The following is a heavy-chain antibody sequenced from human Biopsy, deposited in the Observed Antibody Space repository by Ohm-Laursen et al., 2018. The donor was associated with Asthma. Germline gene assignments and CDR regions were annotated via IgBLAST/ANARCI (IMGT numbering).Heavy chain of an antibody. Sequence: GTLSLTCDVYPGSFSGFYRTWIRKSPEKGLEWIGETDERGVTNNNPSLKSRIIISIDTYWNRVSLKLTSVTAADTAVYYCARGPELDVWGQGTTVTVSS. V-gene: IGHV4-34*01. J-gene: IGHJ6*02. CDR1: PGSFSGFY. CDR2: TDERGVT. CDR3: ARGPELDV.